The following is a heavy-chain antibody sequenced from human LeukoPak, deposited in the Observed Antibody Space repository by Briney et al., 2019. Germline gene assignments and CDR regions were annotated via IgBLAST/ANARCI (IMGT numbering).Heavy chain of an antibody. CDR2: IKEDGSEE. V-gene: IGHV3-7*04. CDR3: GRQYCSGGSCYSAFDI. D-gene: IGHD2-15*01. CDR1: GLTFRTQW. J-gene: IGHJ3*02. Sequence: PGGSLRLSCAASGLTFRTQWMIWVRQATGKGLEWVANIKEDGSEEYYVDSVKGRFTISRDNAKNSLYLQMNSLRAEDTAVYFCGRQYCSGGSCYSAFDIWGQGTMVTVSS.